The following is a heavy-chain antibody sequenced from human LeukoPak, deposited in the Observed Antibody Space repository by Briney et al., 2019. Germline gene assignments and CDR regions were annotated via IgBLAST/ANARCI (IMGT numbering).Heavy chain of an antibody. D-gene: IGHD3-22*01. J-gene: IGHJ4*02. V-gene: IGHV5-51*01. CDR1: GYSFTNYW. CDR3: ARWCDSSGYCFDY. Sequence: GESLKISCKGSGYSFTNYWIGWVRQMPGKGLEWMGIIYPGDSGTRYSPSFQGQVTISADKSISTAYLQWSSLKASDTAMYYCARWCDSSGYCFDYWGQGTLVTVSS. CDR2: IYPGDSGT.